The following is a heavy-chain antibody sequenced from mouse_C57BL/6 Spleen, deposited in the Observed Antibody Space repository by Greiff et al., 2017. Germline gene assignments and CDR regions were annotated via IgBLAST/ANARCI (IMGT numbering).Heavy chain of an antibody. CDR1: GYTFTEYT. J-gene: IGHJ3*01. V-gene: IGHV1-62-2*01. CDR3: ARHESSLYWFDY. D-gene: IGHD6-1*01. CDR2: FYPGGGSI. Sequence: VKLMESGAELVKPGASVKLSCKASGYTFTEYTIHWVKQRPGQGLEWIGRFYPGGGSIKYTEKFKDKATLTEDKSSSTVYMELSRLTSEDSAVYFCARHESSLYWFDYWGQGTLVTVSA.